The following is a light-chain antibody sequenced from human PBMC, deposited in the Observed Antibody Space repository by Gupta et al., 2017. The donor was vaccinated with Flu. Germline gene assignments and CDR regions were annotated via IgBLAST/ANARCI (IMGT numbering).Light chain of an antibody. CDR3: GAWDDSLSGYV. Sequence: QSXLTQPPSXXXTPGQRVTIPCSGTSSNIGRDYVYWYQQLPGMAPKLLIYRDSQRPSGVPDRFSGSKSGASASLAISGLRSEDEADYFCGAWDDSLSGYVFGPGTKVTVL. CDR2: RDS. CDR1: SSNIGRDY. J-gene: IGLJ1*01. V-gene: IGLV1-47*01.